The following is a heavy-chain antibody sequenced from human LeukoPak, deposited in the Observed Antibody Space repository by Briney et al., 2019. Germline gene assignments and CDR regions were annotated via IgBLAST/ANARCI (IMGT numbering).Heavy chain of an antibody. CDR2: VNPNSGGT. Sequence: ASVKVSCKSSGYTFTGYYMHWVRQAPGQGLEWMGWVNPNSGGTNYAQKFQGRVTMTRDTSISTAYMELGRLRSDDTAVYYCARGGVLVRYSYGYYFDYWGQGTLVTVSS. V-gene: IGHV1-2*02. D-gene: IGHD5-18*01. CDR3: ARGGVLVRYSYGYYFDY. J-gene: IGHJ4*02. CDR1: GYTFTGYY.